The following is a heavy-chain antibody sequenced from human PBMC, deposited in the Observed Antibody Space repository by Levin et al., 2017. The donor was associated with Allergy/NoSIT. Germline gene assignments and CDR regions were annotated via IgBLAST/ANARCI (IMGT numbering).Heavy chain of an antibody. CDR2: ISYDGSNK. J-gene: IGHJ4*02. Sequence: PGGSLRLSCAASGFTFSSYAMHWVRQAPGKGLEWVAVISYDGSNKYYADSVKGRFTISRDNSKNTLYLQMNSLRAEDTAVYYCARGWYLSDPTDYWGQGTLVTVSS. D-gene: IGHD1-14*01. V-gene: IGHV3-30-3*01. CDR1: GFTFSSYA. CDR3: ARGWYLSDPTDY.